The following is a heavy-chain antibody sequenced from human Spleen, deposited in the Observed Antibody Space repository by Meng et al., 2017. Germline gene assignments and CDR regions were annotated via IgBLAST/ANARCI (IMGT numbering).Heavy chain of an antibody. Sequence: GESLKISCAASGFTFSSSEMNWVRQAPGKGREWVSYISSSGSTIYYADSVKGRFTISRDNARNSLFLQMNSLRGEDTAIYYCARDGGWFQIANWGQGTLVTVSS. J-gene: IGHJ4*02. CDR3: ARDGGWFQIAN. V-gene: IGHV3-48*03. CDR1: GFTFSSSE. D-gene: IGHD3-10*01. CDR2: ISSSGSTI.